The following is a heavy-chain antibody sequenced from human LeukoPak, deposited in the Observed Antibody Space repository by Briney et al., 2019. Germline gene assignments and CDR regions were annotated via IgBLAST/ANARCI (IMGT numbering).Heavy chain of an antibody. V-gene: IGHV5-51*01. D-gene: IGHD3-10*01. Sequence: GESLKISCKTSGYTFTFYWIGWVRQTPGKGLECMGVIFPRDSDVRYSPSFQGQVTISADKSTNTAYLYWGSLKASDSAMYYCVRSLPGTLLRGYGMDVWGPGTTVTVS. CDR2: IFPRDSDV. CDR3: VRSLPGTLLRGYGMDV. J-gene: IGHJ6*02. CDR1: GYTFTFYW.